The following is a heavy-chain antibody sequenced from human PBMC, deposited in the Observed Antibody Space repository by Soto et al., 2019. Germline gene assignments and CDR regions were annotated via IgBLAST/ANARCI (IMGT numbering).Heavy chain of an antibody. D-gene: IGHD3-3*01. CDR3: ARATYYDFSSGLRPYYYYGMDV. CDR1: GGTFSSYA. Sequence: QVQLVQSGAEVKKPGSSVKVSCKASGGTFSSYAISWVRQAPGQGLEWMGGIIPIFGTANYAQKFQGRVTITADESTSTAYMELSSLRSEDTAVYYCARATYYDFSSGLRPYYYYGMDVWGQGTTVTVSS. V-gene: IGHV1-69*01. J-gene: IGHJ6*02. CDR2: IIPIFGTA.